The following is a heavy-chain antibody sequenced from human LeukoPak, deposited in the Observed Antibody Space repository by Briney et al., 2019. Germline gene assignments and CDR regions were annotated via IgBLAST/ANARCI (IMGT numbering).Heavy chain of an antibody. CDR2: VSACDGST. CDR3: ARGGRDGMDV. D-gene: IGHD3-10*01. V-gene: IGHV1-18*01. J-gene: IGHJ6*02. CDR1: GYSFTSYG. Sequence: GASVKVSCKASGYSFTSYGFTWVRRAPGQGLEWMGWVSACDGSTNYAQKIRGRVTMTTDASKNTVYMELRSLRFDDTAVYYCARGGRDGMDVWGQGTTVTVSS.